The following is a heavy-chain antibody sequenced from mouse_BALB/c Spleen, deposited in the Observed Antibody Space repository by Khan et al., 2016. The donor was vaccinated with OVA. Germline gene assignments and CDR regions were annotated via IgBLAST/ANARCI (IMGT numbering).Heavy chain of an antibody. CDR2: INSGSTTI. Sequence: EVELVESGGGLVQPGGSRKLSCAASGFTFSSFGMHWVRQAPEKGLEWVAYINSGSTTIYYADPVKGRFTISRDNPKNTLFLQMTSLRSEDTAMYYCARGNWAYWGQCTTLTVSS. J-gene: IGHJ2*01. D-gene: IGHD4-1*01. CDR1: GFTFSSFG. CDR3: ARGNWAY. V-gene: IGHV5-17*02.